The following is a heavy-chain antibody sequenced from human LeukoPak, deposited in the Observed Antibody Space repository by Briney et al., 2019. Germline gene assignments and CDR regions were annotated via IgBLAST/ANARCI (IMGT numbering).Heavy chain of an antibody. CDR1: GASISIISYY. CDR3: ARHRIGYDHYYYIDV. CDR2: IYYSGNT. J-gene: IGHJ6*03. V-gene: IGHV4-39*01. Sequence: PSGTLSLTCTVSGASISIISYYWGWIRQPPGTGLEWIGRIYYSGNTYYNPSLNGRVTISVGTSKSQFSLKLSSVTAADTAVYYCARHRIGYDHYYYIDVWGKGTTVTISS. D-gene: IGHD5-12*01.